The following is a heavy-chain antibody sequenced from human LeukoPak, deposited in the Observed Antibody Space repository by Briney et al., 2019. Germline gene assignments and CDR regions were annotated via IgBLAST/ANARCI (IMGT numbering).Heavy chain of an antibody. J-gene: IGHJ4*02. CDR3: ARGGSYYDFWSGYYSGGFDY. CDR2: ISGSGGST. CDR1: GFTFSSYA. D-gene: IGHD3-3*01. Sequence: GGSLRLSCAASGFTFSSYAMSWVRPAPGKGLEWVSAISGSGGSTYYADSVKGRFTISRDNSKNTLYLQMNSLRAEDTAVYYCARGGSYYDFWSGYYSGGFDYWGQGTLVTVSS. V-gene: IGHV3-23*01.